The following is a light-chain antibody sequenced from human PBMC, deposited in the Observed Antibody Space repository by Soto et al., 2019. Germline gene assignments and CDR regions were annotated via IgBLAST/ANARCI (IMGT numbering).Light chain of an antibody. CDR3: CSYAGTTTWV. CDR1: SSDVGSHNF. CDR2: EVS. J-gene: IGLJ3*02. Sequence: QSALTQPASVSGSPGQSITISCTGTSSDVGSHNFVSWYQQRPGKAPKLMIFEVSKRPSGVSSRFSASKSDNTASLTISGVQAEDEADYYCCSYAGTTTWVFGGGTKLTVL. V-gene: IGLV2-23*02.